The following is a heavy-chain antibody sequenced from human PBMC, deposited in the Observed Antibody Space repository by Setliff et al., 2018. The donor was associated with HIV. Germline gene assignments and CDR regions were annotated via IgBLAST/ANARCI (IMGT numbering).Heavy chain of an antibody. CDR3: ARGDTYCHDRSGYVKSALDAFDI. J-gene: IGHJ3*02. CDR2: IYTSGSTSGST. V-gene: IGHV4-61*09. Sequence: SETLSLTCTVSGGSISRGDYYWNWIRQPAGKGLEWIGHIYTSGSTSGSTNYNPALKSRVTISVDMSKNQFSLKLNAVTAADTAVYHCARGDTYCHDRSGYVKSALDAFDIWGRGTMVTVSS. CDR1: GGSISRGDYY. D-gene: IGHD3-22*01.